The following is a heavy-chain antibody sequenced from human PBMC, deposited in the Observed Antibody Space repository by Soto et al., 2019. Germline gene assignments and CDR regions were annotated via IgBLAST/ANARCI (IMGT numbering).Heavy chain of an antibody. V-gene: IGHV1-69*01. J-gene: IGHJ6*02. D-gene: IGHD3-10*01. CDR3: ARGLGDPTHFYGMDV. CDR2: IIPLLGTA. Sequence: QVQLVQSRAEVKKPGSSVKVSCQASGRTFSRDAITWVRQAPGQGLEWMGGIIPLLGTANYAQMFQGRVTITADESTSTAYMELSSLRSEDTAVFYCARGLGDPTHFYGMDVWGQGTTVTVSS. CDR1: GRTFSRDA.